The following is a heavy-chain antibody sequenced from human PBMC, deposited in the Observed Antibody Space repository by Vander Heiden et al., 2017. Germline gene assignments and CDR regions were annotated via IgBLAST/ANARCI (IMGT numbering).Heavy chain of an antibody. CDR2: FDPEDGEK. CDR3: ATDPGSGPSGSMDV. J-gene: IGHJ6*02. D-gene: IGHD3-3*01. CDR1: GYTLTELS. Sequence: QVQLVQSGAEVKKPGASVKVSCKVSGYTLTELSMHWVRQAPGKGLEWMGGFDPEDGEKIYAQKVQGRVTMTEDTSTDTAYRELRRMRSEETAVYYCATDPGSGPSGSMDVWGQGTTVTVSS. V-gene: IGHV1-24*01.